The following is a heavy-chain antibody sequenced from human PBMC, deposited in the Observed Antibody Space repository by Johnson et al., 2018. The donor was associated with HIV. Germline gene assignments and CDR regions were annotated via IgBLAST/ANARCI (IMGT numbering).Heavy chain of an antibody. CDR1: RFTFSSYA. Sequence: VQLVESGGGVVQPGRSLRLSCAASRFTFSSYAMHWVRQAPGKGLEWVSYISSSGTTVYYADSVKGRFTISRDNAKNSLYLQMNSLRAEDTAVYYCARVAALYDAFDIWGQGTMVTVSS. CDR3: ARVAALYDAFDI. CDR2: ISSSGTTV. J-gene: IGHJ3*02. V-gene: IGHV3-48*04. D-gene: IGHD2-15*01.